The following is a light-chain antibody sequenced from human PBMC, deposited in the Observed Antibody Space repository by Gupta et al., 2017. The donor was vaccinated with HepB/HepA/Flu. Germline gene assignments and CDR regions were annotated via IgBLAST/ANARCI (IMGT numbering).Light chain of an antibody. CDR2: GNS. CDR1: SSNIGAGYD. J-gene: IGLJ2*01. V-gene: IGLV1-40*01. CDR3: QYYDSSLSGSV. Sequence: QSVLTRPPSVAGAPGERVTISCTGGSSNIGAGYDVHWYQQLPGTAPNLLIYGNSNRPSGIPDGLSGSTSGTSASLAITGLQAEDEANYYCQYYDSSLSGSVFGGGTKLTVL.